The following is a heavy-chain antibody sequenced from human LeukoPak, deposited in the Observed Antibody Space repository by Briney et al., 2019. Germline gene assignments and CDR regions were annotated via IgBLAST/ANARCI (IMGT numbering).Heavy chain of an antibody. D-gene: IGHD3-22*01. CDR3: ARYYDSSGYTQGAFDI. CDR2: FYRGIST. J-gene: IGHJ4*02. V-gene: IGHV3-66*02. CDR1: GFTVSSNY. Sequence: GGSLRLSCAASGFTVSSNYMSWVRQAPGKGLEWVSSFYRGISTYYADSVKGRFTTSRDHSKNTVYLQMDSLRPEDTAVHYCARYYDSSGYTQGAFDIWGQGTLVTVSS.